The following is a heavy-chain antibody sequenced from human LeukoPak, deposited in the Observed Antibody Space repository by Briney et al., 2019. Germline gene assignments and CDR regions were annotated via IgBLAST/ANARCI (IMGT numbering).Heavy chain of an antibody. J-gene: IGHJ4*02. CDR2: ISYDGSNK. V-gene: IGHV3-30-3*01. CDR3: ASSAGGSH. CDR1: GFTFSSYA. Sequence: SGGSLRLSCAASGFTFSSYAMHWVRQAPGKGLEWVAVISYDGSNKYYADSVKGRFTISRDNSKNTLHLQMNSLRAEDTAVYYCASSAGGSHWGQGTLVTVSS. D-gene: IGHD4-23*01.